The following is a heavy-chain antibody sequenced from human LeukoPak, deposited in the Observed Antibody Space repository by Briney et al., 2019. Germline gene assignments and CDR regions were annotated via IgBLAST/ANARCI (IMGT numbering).Heavy chain of an antibody. CDR3: ARTGLGMYSFDS. CDR2: ISSSGSTI. CDR1: GFTFSSYE. J-gene: IGHJ4*02. V-gene: IGHV3-48*03. Sequence: QPGGSLRLSCAASGFTFSSYEMNWVRQAPGKGLEWVSYISSSGSTIYYADSVKGRFTISRDKAKNSLYLQMNSLRAEDTAVYYCARTGLGMYSFDSWGRGTLVTVSS. D-gene: IGHD3/OR15-3a*01.